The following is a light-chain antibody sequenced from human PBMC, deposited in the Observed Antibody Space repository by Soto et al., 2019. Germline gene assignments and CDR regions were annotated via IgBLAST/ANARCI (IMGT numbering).Light chain of an antibody. CDR1: QGVGSN. CDR3: QQYGNSPYT. V-gene: IGKV3-15*01. Sequence: IVLTQSPATLSVSPGEGVTLSCRASQGVGSNLAWYQQRPGQAPRLLIYDASTRATGIPDRFSGSGSGTDFTLTISRLEPEDFAVYYCQQYGNSPYTFGQGTKLEIK. CDR2: DAS. J-gene: IGKJ2*01.